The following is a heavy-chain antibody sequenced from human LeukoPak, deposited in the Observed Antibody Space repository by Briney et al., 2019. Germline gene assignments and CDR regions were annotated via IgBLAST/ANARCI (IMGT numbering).Heavy chain of an antibody. CDR2: ISYDGSNK. J-gene: IGHJ1*01. CDR3: AKDVNRSLRYFDWLLPAEYFQH. CDR1: GFTFGDYA. Sequence: GGSLRLSCTASGFTFGDYAMSWVRQAPGEGLEWVAVISYDGSNKYYADSVKGRFTISRDNSKNTLYLQMNSLRAEDTAVYYCAKDVNRSLRYFDWLLPAEYFQHWGQGTLVTVSS. V-gene: IGHV3-30*04. D-gene: IGHD3-9*01.